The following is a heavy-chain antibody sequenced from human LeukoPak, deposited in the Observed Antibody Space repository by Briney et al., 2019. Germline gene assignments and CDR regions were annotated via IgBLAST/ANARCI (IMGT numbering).Heavy chain of an antibody. V-gene: IGHV3-7*05. CDR2: IKQDGSEK. D-gene: IGHD2-2*01. J-gene: IGHJ4*02. Sequence: GGSLRLSCAASGFTFSSYWMSWVRQAPGKGLEWVANIKQDGSEKYYVDSVKGRFTISRDNAKNSLYLQMNSLRAEDTAVYYCARVPYCNSTSCYAIFDYWGQGTLVTVSS. CDR3: ARVPYCNSTSCYAIFDY. CDR1: GFTFSSYW.